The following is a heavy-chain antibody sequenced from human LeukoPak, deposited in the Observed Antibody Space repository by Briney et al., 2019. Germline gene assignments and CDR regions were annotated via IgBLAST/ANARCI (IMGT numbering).Heavy chain of an antibody. CDR2: ISWNGGSI. Sequence: GGSLRLSCAASGFTFDDYAMHWVRQAPGKGLGWVSGISWNGGSIGYADSVKGRFTISRDNAKNSLYLQMNSLRAEDTALYYCAKGSGYYYDSGGPDYWGQGTLVTVSS. V-gene: IGHV3-9*01. CDR1: GFTFDDYA. J-gene: IGHJ4*02. D-gene: IGHD3-22*01. CDR3: AKGSGYYYDSGGPDY.